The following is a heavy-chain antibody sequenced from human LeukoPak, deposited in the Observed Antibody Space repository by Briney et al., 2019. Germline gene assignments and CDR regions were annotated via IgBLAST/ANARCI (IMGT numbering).Heavy chain of an antibody. V-gene: IGHV4-59*01. J-gene: IGHJ4*02. CDR3: AGGSTMIRGAADY. Sequence: SETLSLTCTVSGGSISSYYWSWIRQPPGKGLEWIGYIYYSGSPNYNPSLKSRVTISVDTSKNQFSLKLSSVTAADAAVYFCAGGSTMIRGAADYWGQGTLVTVSS. CDR2: IYYSGSP. D-gene: IGHD3-10*01. CDR1: GGSISSYY.